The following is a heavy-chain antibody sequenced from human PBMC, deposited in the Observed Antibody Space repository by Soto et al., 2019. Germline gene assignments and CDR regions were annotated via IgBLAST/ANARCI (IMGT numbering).Heavy chain of an antibody. D-gene: IGHD3-22*01. CDR1: GGSISSGGYS. CDR3: ARHEAAYYYDSSGYPAQFDY. CDR2: MYHSGST. Sequence: SETLSLTCAVSGGSISSGGYSWSWIRQPPGKGLEWIGYMYHSGSTYYNPSLKSRVTISIDTSKNQFSLKLSSVTAADTAVYYCARHEAAYYYDSSGYPAQFDYWGQGTLVTVSS. J-gene: IGHJ4*02. V-gene: IGHV4-30-2*01.